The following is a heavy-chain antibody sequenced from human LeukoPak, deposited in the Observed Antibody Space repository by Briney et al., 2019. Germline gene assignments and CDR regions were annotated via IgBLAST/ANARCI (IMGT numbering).Heavy chain of an antibody. Sequence: SETLSLTCAVSGYSISSGYYWGWIRQPPGKGLEWIGSIYHSGSTYYNPSLKSRVTISVDTSKNQFSLKLSSVTAADTAVYYCARVLRYFDWLAPDDAFDIWGQGTMVTVSS. CDR1: GYSISSGYY. D-gene: IGHD3-9*01. CDR2: IYHSGST. V-gene: IGHV4-38-2*01. CDR3: ARVLRYFDWLAPDDAFDI. J-gene: IGHJ3*02.